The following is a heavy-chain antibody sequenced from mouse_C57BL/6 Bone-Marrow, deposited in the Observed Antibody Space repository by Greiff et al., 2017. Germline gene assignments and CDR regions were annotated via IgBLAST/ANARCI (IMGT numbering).Heavy chain of an antibody. CDR3: ASAGYDYDPAWFAY. D-gene: IGHD2-4*01. V-gene: IGHV1-9*01. Sequence: VQLQQSGAELMKPGASVKLSCKATGYTFTGYWIEWVKQRPGHGLEWIGEIFPGSGGTNYNEKFKGKATFTADTSSNTAYMQFSSLTTEDSAIYYCASAGYDYDPAWFAYWGQGNLVTVSA. J-gene: IGHJ3*01. CDR2: IFPGSGGT. CDR1: GYTFTGYW.